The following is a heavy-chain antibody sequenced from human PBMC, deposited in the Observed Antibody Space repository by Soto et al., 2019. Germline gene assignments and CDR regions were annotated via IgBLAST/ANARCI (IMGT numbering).Heavy chain of an antibody. CDR1: GYTFSSYA. D-gene: IGHD3-10*01. J-gene: IGHJ4*02. V-gene: IGHV1-3*01. CDR3: ASPSDGSGSYY. Sequence: QVQLVQSGAEVKKPGASVKVSCKASGYTFSSYALHWVRQAPGQRLEWMGWINAGNGNTKYSQKFQGRVTFTRDTSASTAYMELSSLRSEDTAVYYCASPSDGSGSYYWGQGTLVTVSS. CDR2: INAGNGNT.